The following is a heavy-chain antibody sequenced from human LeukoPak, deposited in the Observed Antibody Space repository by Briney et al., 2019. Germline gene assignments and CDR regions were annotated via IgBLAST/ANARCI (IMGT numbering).Heavy chain of an antibody. CDR1: GFPFSSYQ. Sequence: PGGSLRLSCAASGFPFSSYQVDWVRQAPGKGLEWVSYISSSGSTIYYADSVKGRFTISRDNAKNSLYLQMNSLRAEDTAVYYCARRYCSSTSCLVDYWGQGTLVTVSS. D-gene: IGHD2-2*01. CDR2: ISSSGSTI. J-gene: IGHJ4*02. CDR3: ARRYCSSTSCLVDY. V-gene: IGHV3-48*03.